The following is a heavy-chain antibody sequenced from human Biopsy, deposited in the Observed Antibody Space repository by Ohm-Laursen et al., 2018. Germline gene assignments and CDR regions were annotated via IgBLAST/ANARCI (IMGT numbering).Heavy chain of an antibody. Sequence: SLRLSCAASGFTFSSYAMSWVRQAPGKGLEWVSTISGSGADTYYAHSVKGRFTISRDNSRNMLFLQMKSLRAEDTALYYCANTSTGSGWVGDAFDIWGQGTMVTVSS. CDR3: ANTSTGSGWVGDAFDI. CDR1: GFTFSSYA. J-gene: IGHJ3*02. V-gene: IGHV3-23*01. D-gene: IGHD6-19*01. CDR2: ISGSGADT.